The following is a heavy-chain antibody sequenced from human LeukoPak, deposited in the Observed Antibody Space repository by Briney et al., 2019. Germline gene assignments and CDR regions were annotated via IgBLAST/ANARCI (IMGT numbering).Heavy chain of an antibody. J-gene: IGHJ6*02. D-gene: IGHD3-16*01. CDR3: AREIGMGAFDYYYGMDV. Sequence: ASVTVSCKASGYTFTNYYMHWVRQAPGQGLEWMGIINPSGGSTSYAQKFQGRVTMTRDTSTSTVYMELSSLRSEDTAVYYCAREIGMGAFDYYYGMDVWGQGTTVTVSS. CDR1: GYTFTNYY. V-gene: IGHV1-46*01. CDR2: INPSGGST.